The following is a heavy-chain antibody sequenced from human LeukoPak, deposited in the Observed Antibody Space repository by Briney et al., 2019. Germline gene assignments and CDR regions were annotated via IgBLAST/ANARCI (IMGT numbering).Heavy chain of an antibody. CDR2: IKQDGSEK. D-gene: IGHD2-21*01. Sequence: PGGSLRLSCAASGFTFSSYWMSWVRQAPGKGLEWVANIKQDGSEKYYVDSVKGRFTISRDNAKNSLYLQMNSLRAEDTAVYYCARAYCGGDCYGDYWGQGTLVTVSS. CDR1: GFTFSSYW. J-gene: IGHJ4*02. V-gene: IGHV3-7*01. CDR3: ARAYCGGDCYGDY.